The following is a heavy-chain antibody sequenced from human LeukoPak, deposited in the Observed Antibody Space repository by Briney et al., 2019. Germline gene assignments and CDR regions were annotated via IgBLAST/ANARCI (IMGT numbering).Heavy chain of an antibody. CDR3: ARALYDSSGYYFDY. V-gene: IGHV3-23*01. CDR2: ISGSGGST. Sequence: PGGTLRLSCAASGFTFSGYGMSWVRQAPGKGLEWVSAISGSGGSTYYADSVEGRFTISRDNSKNTLYLQMNSLRAEDTAVYYCARALYDSSGYYFDYWGQGTLVTVSS. J-gene: IGHJ4*02. D-gene: IGHD3-22*01. CDR1: GFTFSGYG.